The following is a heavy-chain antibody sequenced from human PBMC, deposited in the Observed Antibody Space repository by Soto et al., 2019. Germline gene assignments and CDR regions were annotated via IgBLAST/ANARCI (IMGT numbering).Heavy chain of an antibody. D-gene: IGHD3-16*01. Sequence: SETLSLTCAVYGGSFSGYYWSWIRQPPGKGLEWIGEINHSGSTNYNPSLKSRVTISVDTSKNQFSLKLSSVTAADTAVYYCARDGIGDYPGAFDIWGQGTMVTVSS. CDR3: ARDGIGDYPGAFDI. J-gene: IGHJ3*02. CDR2: INHSGST. V-gene: IGHV4-34*01. CDR1: GGSFSGYY.